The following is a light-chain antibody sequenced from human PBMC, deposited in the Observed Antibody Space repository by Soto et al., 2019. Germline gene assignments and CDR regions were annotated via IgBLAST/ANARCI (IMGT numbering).Light chain of an antibody. Sequence: SALTQPASVSGSPGQSITISCTGTSSDVGGYKFVSWYQQHPGKAPKLMIYEVSNRPSGVSSRFSGSKSGNTASLTISGLQAEDEADYYCGSYTGSRTYVFGTGTKVTVL. CDR1: SSDVGGYKF. J-gene: IGLJ1*01. V-gene: IGLV2-14*01. CDR2: EVS. CDR3: GSYTGSRTYV.